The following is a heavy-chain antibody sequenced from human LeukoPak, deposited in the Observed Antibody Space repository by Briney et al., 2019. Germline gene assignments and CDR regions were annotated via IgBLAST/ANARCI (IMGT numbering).Heavy chain of an antibody. D-gene: IGHD3-22*01. CDR2: IYYSGST. Sequence: SETLSLTCTVSGDSISSSSYYWGWIRQPPGRGLEWIGTIYYSGSTYYNPSLKSRVTISVDTSKNQFSLNQISVAAADTSVYYCARQWVSDYYDNSGYYAIDYWGQGTLVTVSS. CDR3: ARQWVSDYYDNSGYYAIDY. CDR1: GDSISSSSYY. V-gene: IGHV4-39*01. J-gene: IGHJ4*02.